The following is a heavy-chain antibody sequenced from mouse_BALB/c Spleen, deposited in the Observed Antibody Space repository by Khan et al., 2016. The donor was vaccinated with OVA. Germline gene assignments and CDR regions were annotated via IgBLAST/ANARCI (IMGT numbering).Heavy chain of an antibody. CDR1: GFTFSSYG. Sequence: EVELVESGGGLVQPGGSLKLSCAASGFTFSSYGMSWVRQTPDKGLELVATINTNVGSTYYPDSVKGRFTISRDNAKNTLYLQMSSLKSEDTAMYYCARVGIIYYGNYAYDFDYWGQGTTLTVSS. CDR2: INTNVGST. CDR3: ARVGIIYYGNYAYDFDY. D-gene: IGHD2-1*01. V-gene: IGHV5-6-3*01. J-gene: IGHJ2*01.